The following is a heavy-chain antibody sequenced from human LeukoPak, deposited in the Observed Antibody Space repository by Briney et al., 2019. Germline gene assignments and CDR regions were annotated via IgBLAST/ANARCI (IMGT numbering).Heavy chain of an antibody. J-gene: IGHJ3*02. CDR1: GFTFSSYG. CDR3: AKVHGDYMGDAFDI. Sequence: GGSLRLSCAAPGFTFSSYGMHWVRQAPGKGLEWVAVISYDGSNKYYADPVKGRFTISRDNSKNTLYLQMNSLRAEDTAVYYCAKVHGDYMGDAFDIWGQGTMVTVSS. V-gene: IGHV3-30*18. CDR2: ISYDGSNK. D-gene: IGHD4-17*01.